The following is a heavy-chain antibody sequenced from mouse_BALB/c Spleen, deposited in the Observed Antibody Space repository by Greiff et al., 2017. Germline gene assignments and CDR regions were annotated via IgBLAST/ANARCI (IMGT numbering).Heavy chain of an antibody. J-gene: IGHJ4*01. CDR1: GYTFSSYW. Sequence: QVQLQQSGAELMKPGASVKISCKATGYTFSSYWIEWVKQRPGHGLEWIGEILPGSGSTNYNEKFKGKATFTADTSSNTAYMQLSSLTSEDSAVYYCARYRVYYAMDYWGQGTSVTVSS. CDR2: ILPGSGST. V-gene: IGHV1-9*01. CDR3: ARYRVYYAMDY.